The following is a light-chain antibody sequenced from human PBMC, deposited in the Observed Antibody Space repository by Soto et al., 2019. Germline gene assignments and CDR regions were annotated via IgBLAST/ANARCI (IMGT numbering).Light chain of an antibody. Sequence: DIQMTQSPSTLSASVGDRVTITCRASQAIRNDVGWYQQKPGKDPKRLIYVASRLESGAPSRFSGSGSGAEFTLTISSLQPDDFATYFCQQYNSYPITFGQGTRLEI. CDR2: VAS. CDR1: QAIRND. CDR3: QQYNSYPIT. J-gene: IGKJ5*01. V-gene: IGKV1-17*01.